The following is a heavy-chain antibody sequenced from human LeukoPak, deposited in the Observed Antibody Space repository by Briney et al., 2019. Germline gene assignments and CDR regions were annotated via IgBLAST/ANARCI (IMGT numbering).Heavy chain of an antibody. CDR2: ISSSGSTI. D-gene: IGHD6-13*01. CDR3: AKDSSSWSGGWFDP. CDR1: GFTFSSCE. Sequence: GGSLRLSCAASGFTFSSCEMNWVRQAPGKGLEWVSYISSSGSTIYYADSVKGRFTISRDNAKNSLYLQMNSLRAEDTAVYYCAKDSSSWSGGWFDPWGQGTLVTVSS. V-gene: IGHV3-48*03. J-gene: IGHJ5*02.